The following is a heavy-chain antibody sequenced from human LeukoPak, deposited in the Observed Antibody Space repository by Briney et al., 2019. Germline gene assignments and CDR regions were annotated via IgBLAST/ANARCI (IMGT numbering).Heavy chain of an antibody. CDR1: GGSISSGDYY. Sequence: SQTLSLTCTVSGGSISSGDYYWSWIRQHPGKGLEWIGYIYYSGSTYYNPSLKSRVTISVDTSKNQFSLKPSSVTAADTAVYYCASRIAAAGTIFDYWGQGTLVTVSS. V-gene: IGHV4-31*03. CDR3: ASRIAAAGTIFDY. CDR2: IYYSGST. J-gene: IGHJ4*02. D-gene: IGHD6-13*01.